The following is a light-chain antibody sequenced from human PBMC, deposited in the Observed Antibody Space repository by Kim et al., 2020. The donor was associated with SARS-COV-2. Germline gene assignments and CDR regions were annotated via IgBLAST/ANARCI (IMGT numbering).Light chain of an antibody. J-gene: IGLJ2*01. CDR3: QAWGSSYVV. Sequence: SYELTQPPSVSVSPGQTASITCSGDKLGDKYACWYQQRPGQSPVLVIYQDTKRPSGMPERFSGSNSGNTATMTISETQAMDEADYSCQAWGSSYVVFGGG. CDR2: QDT. V-gene: IGLV3-1*01. CDR1: KLGDKY.